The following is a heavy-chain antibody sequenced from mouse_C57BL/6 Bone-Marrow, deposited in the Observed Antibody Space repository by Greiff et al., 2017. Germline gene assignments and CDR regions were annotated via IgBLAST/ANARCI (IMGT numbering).Heavy chain of an antibody. V-gene: IGHV5-4*03. J-gene: IGHJ3*01. CDR1: GFTFSSYA. D-gene: IGHD1-1*01. Sequence: EVKLVESGGGLVKPGGSLKLSCAASGFTFSSYAMSWVRQTPEKRLEWVATISDGGSYTYYPDNVKGRFTISRDNAKNNLYLQMSHLKSEDTAMYYCARPDYYGSSYPFAYWGQGTLVTVSA. CDR2: ISDGGSYT. CDR3: ARPDYYGSSYPFAY.